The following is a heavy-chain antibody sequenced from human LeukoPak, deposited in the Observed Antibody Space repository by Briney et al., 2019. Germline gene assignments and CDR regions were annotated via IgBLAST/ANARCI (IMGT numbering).Heavy chain of an antibody. CDR2: ISAYNGNT. J-gene: IGHJ6*04. Sequence: ASVKVSCKASGYTFTSYGISWVRQAPGQGLEWMGWISAYNGNTNHAQKLQGRVTMTTDTSTSTAYMELRSLRSDDTAVYYCARDSGQQLGYYYYGMDVWGKGTTVTVSS. CDR1: GYTFTSYG. D-gene: IGHD6-13*01. V-gene: IGHV1-18*04. CDR3: ARDSGQQLGYYYYGMDV.